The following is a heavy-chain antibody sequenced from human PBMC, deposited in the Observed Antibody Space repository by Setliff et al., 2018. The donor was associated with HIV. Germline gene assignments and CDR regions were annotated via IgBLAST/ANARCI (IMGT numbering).Heavy chain of an antibody. CDR3: AREGLWFGDRGFYMDV. CDR1: GYTFTGYY. J-gene: IGHJ6*04. D-gene: IGHD3-10*01. CDR2: INPNNGDT. V-gene: IGHV1-2*02. Sequence: ASVKVSCKPSGYTFTGYYVHWVRQAPGQGLEWMGWINPNNGDTNYAQKFQGRVTMTRDTSISTAYMELSSLKSDDTAVYYCAREGLWFGDRGFYMDVWGKGTAVTVSS.